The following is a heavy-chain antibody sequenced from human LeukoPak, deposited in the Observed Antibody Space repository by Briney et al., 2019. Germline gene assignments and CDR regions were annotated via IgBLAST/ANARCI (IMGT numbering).Heavy chain of an antibody. Sequence: GGSLRLSCAASGFTFSNYWMQWVRQAPGKGVVGVSRINSDGRSIIYADSVKGRFTISRDNAKNTLYLQMNSLRVEDTAVYYCTRGVSPPEALGDALDIWGQGTMVTVSS. D-gene: IGHD1-14*01. V-gene: IGHV3-74*01. CDR1: GFTFSNYW. CDR2: INSDGRSI. CDR3: TRGVSPPEALGDALDI. J-gene: IGHJ3*02.